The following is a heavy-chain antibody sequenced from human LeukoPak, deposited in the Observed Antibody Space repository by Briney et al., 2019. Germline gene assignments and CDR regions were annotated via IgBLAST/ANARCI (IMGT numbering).Heavy chain of an antibody. J-gene: IGHJ4*02. CDR2: IKHDGSED. V-gene: IGHV3-7*01. CDR1: GFTFSSYW. CDR3: ARSANYGGHAFFDY. D-gene: IGHD4/OR15-4a*01. Sequence: PGGSLRLSCAASGFTFSSYWMTWVRQTPGKGLEWVANIKHDGSEDYFVDSVKGRFTISRDNAENSLHLQMSSLGAEDTAVYYCARSANYGGHAFFDYWGQGILVIVSS.